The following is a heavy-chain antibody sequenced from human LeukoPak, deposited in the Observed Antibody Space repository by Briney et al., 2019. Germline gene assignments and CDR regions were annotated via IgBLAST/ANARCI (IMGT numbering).Heavy chain of an antibody. CDR2: ISAYNGNT. Sequence: ASVKVSCKASGYTFTSYGISWVRQAPGQGLEWMGWISAYNGNTNYAQKLQGRVTMTTDTSTSTAYTELRSLRSDDTAVYYCARDRGGYAEGSDYWGQGTLVTVSS. D-gene: IGHD5-12*01. CDR3: ARDRGGYAEGSDY. V-gene: IGHV1-18*01. J-gene: IGHJ4*02. CDR1: GYTFTSYG.